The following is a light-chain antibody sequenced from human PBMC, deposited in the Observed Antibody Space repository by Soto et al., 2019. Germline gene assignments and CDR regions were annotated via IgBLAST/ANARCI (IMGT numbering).Light chain of an antibody. J-gene: IGKJ4*01. V-gene: IGKV3-20*01. Sequence: EIVMTQSPATLSVSPGEIATLSCRASQSVGSNLAWYQQKPGQAPRLLIYGAYNRATGSPDRFSGSGSGTDFTLTISRLEPEDFAVYYCHMYGGSAITFGGGTKVDIK. CDR2: GAY. CDR1: QSVGSN. CDR3: HMYGGSAIT.